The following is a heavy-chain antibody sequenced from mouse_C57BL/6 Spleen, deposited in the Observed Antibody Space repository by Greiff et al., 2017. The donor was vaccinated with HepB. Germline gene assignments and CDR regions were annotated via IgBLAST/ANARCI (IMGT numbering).Heavy chain of an antibody. V-gene: IGHV1-64*01. CDR2: IHPNSGST. Sequence: QVQLKQPGAELVKPGASVKLSCKASGYTFTSYWMHWVKQRPGQGLEWIGMIHPNSGSTNYNEKFKSKATLTVDKSSSTAYMQLSSLTSEDSAVYYCARMGVTTGYYAMDYWGQGTSVTVSS. CDR3: ARMGVTTGYYAMDY. D-gene: IGHD2-2*01. CDR1: GYTFTSYW. J-gene: IGHJ4*01.